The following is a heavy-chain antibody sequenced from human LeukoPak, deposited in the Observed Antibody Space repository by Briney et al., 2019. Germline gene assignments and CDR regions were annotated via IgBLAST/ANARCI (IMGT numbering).Heavy chain of an antibody. CDR1: GFTVSSNY. CDR3: ARGGSSYGYRPYYFDY. Sequence: GGSLRLSCAASGFTVSSNYMSWVRQAPGKGLEWVSVIYSGGSTYYADSVKGRFTISRDNSKNTLYLQMSSLRAEDTAVYYCARGGSSYGYRPYYFDYWGQGTLVTVSS. J-gene: IGHJ4*02. V-gene: IGHV3-53*01. D-gene: IGHD5-18*01. CDR2: IYSGGST.